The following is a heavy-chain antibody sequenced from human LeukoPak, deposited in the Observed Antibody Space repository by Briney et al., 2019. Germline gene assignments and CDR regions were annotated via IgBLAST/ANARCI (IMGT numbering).Heavy chain of an antibody. V-gene: IGHV4-39*07. D-gene: IGHD5-12*01. J-gene: IGHJ6*03. CDR3: ARDHSGWHSKGYYYMDV. CDR2: IYYRGTT. Sequence: PSETLSLTCTVSGGSLSSSSYYSGWVRQPPGKGLEWIGRIYYRGTTYYNPSLKSRVTISVDTSKNQLSLKLSSVTAADTAVYYCARDHSGWHSKGYYYMDVWGKGTTVTVSS. CDR1: GGSLSSSSYY.